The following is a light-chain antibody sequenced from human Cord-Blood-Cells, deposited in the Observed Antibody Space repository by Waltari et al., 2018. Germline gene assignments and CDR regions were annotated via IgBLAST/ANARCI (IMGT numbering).Light chain of an antibody. Sequence: PGQSITISCTGTSSDVGGYNYVSWYQQHPGKAPKLMIYEVSNRPSGVSNRFSGSKSGNTASLTISGLQAEDEADYYCSSYTGSSTYVFGTGTKVTVL. V-gene: IGLV2-14*01. CDR3: SSYTGSSTYV. J-gene: IGLJ1*01. CDR2: EVS. CDR1: SSDVGGYNY.